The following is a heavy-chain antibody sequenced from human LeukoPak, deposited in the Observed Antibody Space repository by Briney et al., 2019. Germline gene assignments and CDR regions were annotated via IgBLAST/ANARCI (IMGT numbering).Heavy chain of an antibody. CDR3: ARGGKWELPGVYFDY. J-gene: IGHJ4*02. V-gene: IGHV4-30-2*01. CDR1: GGSISSGGYY. CDR2: IYHSGST. D-gene: IGHD1-26*01. Sequence: SETLSLTCTVSGGSISSGGYYWSWIRQPPGKGLEWIGYIYHSGSTYYNPSLKSRVTISVDRSKNQFSLKLSSVTAADTAVYYCARGGKWELPGVYFDYWGQGTLVTVSS.